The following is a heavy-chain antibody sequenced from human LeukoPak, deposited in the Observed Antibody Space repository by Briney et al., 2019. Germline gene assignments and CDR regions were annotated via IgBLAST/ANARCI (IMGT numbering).Heavy chain of an antibody. CDR3: ARRVVTIGDDAFDI. CDR1: VYSIISGYY. J-gene: IGHJ3*02. CDR2: IYHSGST. D-gene: IGHD3-22*01. V-gene: IGHV4-38-2*01. Sequence: PSETLSLTCAVSVYSIISGYYFDLIRQPPGKGLEWIGSIYHSGSTYYNPSLNIRLTIPLHTSINQFSLKLTSVTAADTAVYFCARRVVTIGDDAFDIWGQGTMVTVSS.